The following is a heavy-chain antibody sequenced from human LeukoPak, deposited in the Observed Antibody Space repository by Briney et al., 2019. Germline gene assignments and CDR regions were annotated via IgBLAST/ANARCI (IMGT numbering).Heavy chain of an antibody. D-gene: IGHD6-19*01. CDR3: TTDHLVIAVAGTDY. CDR2: IKSKTDGGTT. CDR1: GFTFSNAW. J-gene: IGHJ4*02. V-gene: IGHV3-15*01. Sequence: PAGSLRLSCAASGFTFSNAWMSWVRQAPGKELEWLDLIKSKTDGGTTDYAAPVKGRFTISRDDSKNTLYLQMNSLKTEDTAVYYCTTDHLVIAVAGTDYWGQGTLVTVSS.